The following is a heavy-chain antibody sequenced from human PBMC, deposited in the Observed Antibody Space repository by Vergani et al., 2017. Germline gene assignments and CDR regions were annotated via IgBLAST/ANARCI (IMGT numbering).Heavy chain of an antibody. D-gene: IGHD4-11*01. CDR2: IDHTGRP. CDR3: ARVNTETNGHLYYYYYMDV. CDR1: GGSFTRYH. V-gene: IGHV4-34*01. Sequence: QVQLKQWGGGLLKPSETLSLTCVVNGGSFTRYHWTWIRQSPGEGLEWVGDIDHTGRPDYNPSLKSRLTMSVDKSRNQFSLTLNSVTATDTAIYFCARVNTETNGHLYYYYYMDVWGQGTAVTVS. J-gene: IGHJ6*03.